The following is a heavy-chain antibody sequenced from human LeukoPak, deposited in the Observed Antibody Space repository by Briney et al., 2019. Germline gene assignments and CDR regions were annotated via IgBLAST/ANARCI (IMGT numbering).Heavy chain of an antibody. CDR3: AKAGGADKYGMDV. Sequence: RGSLRLSCAASGVTHSDYAMAWVRRAPGKGLEWVSSISNTGGSTFYADSVKGRFTISRDKPKNKMYLQMNSLRHNDTATYYCAKAGGADKYGMDVWGQGTTVIVSS. V-gene: IGHV3-23*01. CDR1: GVTHSDYA. J-gene: IGHJ6*02. D-gene: IGHD2-15*01. CDR2: ISNTGGST.